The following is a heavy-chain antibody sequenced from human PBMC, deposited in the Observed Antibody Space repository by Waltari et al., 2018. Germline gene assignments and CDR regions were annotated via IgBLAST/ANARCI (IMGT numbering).Heavy chain of an antibody. CDR2: INAGNGNT. J-gene: IGHJ4*02. Sequence: QVQLVQSGAEVKKPGASVKVSCKASGYTFTSYAMHWVRQAPGQRLEWMGWINAGNGNTKYSQEFQGRVTITRDTSASTAYMELSSLRSEDMAVYYCARAPQMPIRGYSGYDLGFAFDYWGQGTLVTVSS. CDR3: ARAPQMPIRGYSGYDLGFAFDY. CDR1: GYTFTSYA. D-gene: IGHD5-12*01. V-gene: IGHV1-3*03.